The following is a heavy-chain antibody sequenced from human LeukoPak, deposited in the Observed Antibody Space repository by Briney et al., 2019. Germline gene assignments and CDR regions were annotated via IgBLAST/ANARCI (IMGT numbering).Heavy chain of an antibody. V-gene: IGHV4-30-2*02. CDR1: GGSISSGGYS. J-gene: IGHJ4*02. Sequence: SQTLSLTCAVSGGSISSGGYSWSWIRQPPGKGLEWIGYIYHSGSTYYNPSLKSRVTISLDTSKSQFSLKLTSVTAADTAVYYCARSGGYSSPQNYWGQGTLVTVSS. CDR2: IYHSGST. D-gene: IGHD6-19*01. CDR3: ARSGGYSSPQNY.